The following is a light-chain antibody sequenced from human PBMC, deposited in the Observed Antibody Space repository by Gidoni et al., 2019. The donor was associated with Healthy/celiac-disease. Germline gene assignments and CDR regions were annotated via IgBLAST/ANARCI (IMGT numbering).Light chain of an antibody. CDR3: SSYAGSRV. V-gene: IGLV2-8*01. CDR1: SRDVGGYNY. Sequence: QSALTQPPSASGSPGQSVTISCTGTSRDVGGYNYVSWYQQHPGKAPKLMMYEVSKRPSGVPDRFSGSKSGNTASLTVSGLQSEDEADDYCSSYAGSRVFGGGTKLTVL. CDR2: EVS. J-gene: IGLJ2*01.